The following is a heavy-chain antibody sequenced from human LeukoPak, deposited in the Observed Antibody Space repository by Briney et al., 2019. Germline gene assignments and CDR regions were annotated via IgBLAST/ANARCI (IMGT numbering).Heavy chain of an antibody. CDR1: GGSISSYY. CDR3: ARDPYCIGGSCYPGWFDY. J-gene: IGHJ4*02. CDR2: IYYSGSP. V-gene: IGHV4-59*01. Sequence: SETLSLTCTLSGGSISSYYWSWIRQPPGKGLEWIGYIYYSGSPNYNPSLKSRVTISVDTSKNQFSLKLSSVTAADTAVYYCARDPYCIGGSCYPGWFDYWGQGTLVTVSS. D-gene: IGHD2-15*01.